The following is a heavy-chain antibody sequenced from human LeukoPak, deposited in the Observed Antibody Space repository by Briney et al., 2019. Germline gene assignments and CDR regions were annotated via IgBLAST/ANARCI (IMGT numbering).Heavy chain of an antibody. J-gene: IGHJ4*02. CDR1: GYTFTSYE. CDR2: MNPNSGNT. D-gene: IGHD3-22*01. Sequence: ASLKASCKASGYTFTSYEINWVRQATGQGLEWMGWMNPNSGNTGYAQKFQGRVTMTRNTSISTAYMELSSLRSEDTAVYYCARGEDSSGGDYWGQGTLVTVS. CDR3: ARGEDSSGGDY. V-gene: IGHV1-8*01.